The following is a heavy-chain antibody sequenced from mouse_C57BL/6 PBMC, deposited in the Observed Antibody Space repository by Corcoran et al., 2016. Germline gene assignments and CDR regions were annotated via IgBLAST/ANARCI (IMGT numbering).Heavy chain of an antibody. J-gene: IGHJ1*03. V-gene: IGHV1-26*01. CDR2: INPNNGGT. CDR3: ARRGGPKAYWYFDV. CDR1: GYTFTDYY. Sequence: EVQLQQSGPELVKPGASGKISCKASGYTFTDYYMNWVKQSHGKSLEWIGDINPNNGGTSYNQKFKGKATLTVDKSSSTAYMELRSLTSEDSAVYYCARRGGPKAYWYFDVWGTGTTVTVSS.